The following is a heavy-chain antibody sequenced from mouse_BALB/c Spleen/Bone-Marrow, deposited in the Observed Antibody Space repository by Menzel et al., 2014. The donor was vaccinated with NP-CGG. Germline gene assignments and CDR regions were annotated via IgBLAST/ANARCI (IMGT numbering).Heavy chain of an antibody. CDR2: IYPGNVNT. V-gene: IGHV1S56*01. CDR3: ARRDYTWFAY. Sequence: QVQLQHSGPELVKPGASVRISCKASGYTFTSYYIHWVKQRPGQGLEWIGWIYPGNVNTKYNEKFKGKATLTADKSSSTAYMQLSSLTSEDSAVYFCARRDYTWFAYWGQGTLVTVSA. CDR1: GYTFTSYY. J-gene: IGHJ3*01. D-gene: IGHD2-4*01.